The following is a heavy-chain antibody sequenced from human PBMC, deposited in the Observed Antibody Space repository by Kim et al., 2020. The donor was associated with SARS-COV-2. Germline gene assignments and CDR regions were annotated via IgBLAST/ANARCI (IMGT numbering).Heavy chain of an antibody. CDR1: GFTFSSYA. CDR3: VNSDDFWSGYWINYGMDV. J-gene: IGHJ6*02. D-gene: IGHD3-3*01. Sequence: GGSLRLSCSASGFTFSSYAMHWVRQAPGKGLEYVSAISSNGGSTYYADSVKGRFTISRDNSKNTLYLQMSSLRAEDTAVYYCVNSDDFWSGYWINYGMDVWGQGTTVTVSS. V-gene: IGHV3-64D*09. CDR2: ISSNGGST.